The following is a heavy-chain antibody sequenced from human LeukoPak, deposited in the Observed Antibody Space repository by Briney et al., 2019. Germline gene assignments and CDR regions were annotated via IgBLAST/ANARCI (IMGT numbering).Heavy chain of an antibody. V-gene: IGHV4-39*07. Sequence: SEILSLTCTVSAGSINSGSYYWAWIRQPPGKGLEWIGEIYHSGSTNYNPSLKSRVTISVDKSKNQFSLKLSSVTAADTAVYYCASVNDYGDPLPRYMDVWGKGTAVTVSS. CDR2: IYHSGST. CDR3: ASVNDYGDPLPRYMDV. J-gene: IGHJ6*03. CDR1: AGSINSGSYY. D-gene: IGHD4-17*01.